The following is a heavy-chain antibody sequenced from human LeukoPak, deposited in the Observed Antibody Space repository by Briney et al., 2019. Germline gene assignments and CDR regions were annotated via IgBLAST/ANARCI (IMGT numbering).Heavy chain of an antibody. D-gene: IGHD6-6*01. CDR1: GGSISSGGYY. J-gene: IGHJ5*02. CDR3: ARVGSSSSNWFDP. Sequence: PSQTLSLTCTVSGGSISSGGYYWSWIRQPPGKGLEWIGEINHSGSTNYNPSLKSRVTISVDTSKNQFSLKLSSVTAADTAVYYCARVGSSSSNWFDPWGQGTLVTVSS. V-gene: IGHV4-30-2*01. CDR2: INHSGST.